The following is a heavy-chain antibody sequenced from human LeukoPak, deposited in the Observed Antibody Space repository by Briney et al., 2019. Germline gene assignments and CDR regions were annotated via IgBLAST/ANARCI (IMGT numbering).Heavy chain of an antibody. CDR2: INPDGSDK. Sequence: GGSLRLSCAASGFTISIYWMSWVRQAPGKGLEWVGNINPDGSDKYYVDSVKGRFITSRDNAENSLYLQMNSLRVEDTAVYYCARLTTGDTTFVYWGQGALVTVSS. V-gene: IGHV3-7*01. D-gene: IGHD4-11*01. CDR3: ARLTTGDTTFVY. J-gene: IGHJ4*02. CDR1: GFTISIYW.